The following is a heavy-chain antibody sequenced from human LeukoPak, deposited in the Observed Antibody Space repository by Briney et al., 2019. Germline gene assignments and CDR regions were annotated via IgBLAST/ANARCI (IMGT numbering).Heavy chain of an antibody. CDR1: GFTFSANV. CDR2: ISSSSSTI. D-gene: IGHD1-26*01. CDR3: ARVKYSGSYPRDY. J-gene: IGHJ4*02. V-gene: IGHV3-48*01. Sequence: GGSLRLSCAASGFTFSANVMSWVRQAPGKGLEWVSYISSSSSTIYYADSVEGRFTISRDNAKNSLYLQMNSLRAEDTALYYCARVKYSGSYPRDYWGQGTLVTVSS.